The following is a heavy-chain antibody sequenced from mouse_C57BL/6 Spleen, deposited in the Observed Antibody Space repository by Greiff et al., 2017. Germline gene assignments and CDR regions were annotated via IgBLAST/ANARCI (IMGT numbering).Heavy chain of an antibody. D-gene: IGHD2-4*01. J-gene: IGHJ2*01. CDR1: GFNIKNTY. V-gene: IGHV14-3*01. CDR2: IDPANGNT. CDR3: ARDDYDDGFHFDY. Sequence: VQLQQSVAELVRPGASVKLSCTASGFNIKNTYMHWVKQRPEQGLEWIGRIDPANGNTKYAPKFQGKATITADTSSNTAYLQLSSLTSGDTAIYYCARDDYDDGFHFDYWGQGTTLTVSA.